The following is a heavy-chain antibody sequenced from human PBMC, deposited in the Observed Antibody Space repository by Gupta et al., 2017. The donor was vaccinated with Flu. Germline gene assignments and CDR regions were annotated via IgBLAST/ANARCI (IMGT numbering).Heavy chain of an antibody. J-gene: IGHJ4*02. V-gene: IGHV3-7*01. CDR2: IAADDSVK. CDR1: GFTFRSYW. Sequence: EERLVESGGGLVQPGGSLRLSCVVSGFTFRSYWMVWVRQAPGKGLEWVANIAADDSVKNYADSVKGRFTISRDDAKNTLYLQMNSLRAEDTAVYYCARNRGWQQFDYWGQGALVTVSS. CDR3: ARNRGWQQFDY. D-gene: IGHD3-10*01.